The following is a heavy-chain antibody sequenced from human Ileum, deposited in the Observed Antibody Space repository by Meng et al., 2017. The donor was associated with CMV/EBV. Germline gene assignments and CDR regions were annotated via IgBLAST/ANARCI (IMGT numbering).Heavy chain of an antibody. J-gene: IGHJ6*02. Sequence: GESLKISCAASGFTFSSYWMHWVRQAPGKGLVWVSRINSDGSSTSYADSVKGRFTISRDNAKNTLYLQMTSLRAEDTAVYYCARDKACSSTSCGMDVWGQGTTVTVSS. CDR3: ARDKACSSTSCGMDV. V-gene: IGHV3-74*01. CDR1: GFTFSSYW. CDR2: INSDGSST. D-gene: IGHD2-2*01.